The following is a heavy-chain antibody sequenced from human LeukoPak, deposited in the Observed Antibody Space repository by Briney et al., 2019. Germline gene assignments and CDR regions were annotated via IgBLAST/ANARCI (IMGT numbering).Heavy chain of an antibody. D-gene: IGHD2-21*02. V-gene: IGHV4-39*01. CDR2: VFYNGNT. J-gene: IGHJ4*02. CDR1: GDSLTNSNYF. Sequence: SETLSLTCTVSGDSLTNSNYFWGWIRQPPGQGLEWIGEVFYNGNTHYNPSLKSRVLISTDTSKNQYSLTLTAVTASDTAIYYCARRSPLVVVTAAHYYDYWGQGTLVTVSS. CDR3: ARRSPLVVVTAAHYYDY.